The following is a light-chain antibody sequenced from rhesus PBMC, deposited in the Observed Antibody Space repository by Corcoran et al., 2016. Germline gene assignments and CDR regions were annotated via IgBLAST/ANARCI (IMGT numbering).Light chain of an antibody. J-gene: IGKJ2*01. Sequence: DIQMTQSPSSLSASVGDRVTITCRASQGITNDLAWYQQKPGETPKLLIYAASSLQSGIPARFSGGGSGTAFTLTISSLQSEDFATYYCQHYYSTPYSFGQGTKVEIK. V-gene: IGKV1-33*02. CDR3: QHYYSTPYS. CDR1: QGITND. CDR2: AAS.